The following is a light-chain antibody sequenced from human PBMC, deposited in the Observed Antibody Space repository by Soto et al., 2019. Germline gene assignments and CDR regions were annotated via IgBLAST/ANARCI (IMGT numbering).Light chain of an antibody. CDR3: SSYTSSSNHV. J-gene: IGLJ2*01. CDR2: DVS. CDR1: SSDVGGYNY. V-gene: IGLV2-14*01. Sequence: QSALTQPASVSGSPGQSITISCTGTSSDVGGYNYVSWYQQHPGKAPKLMIYDVSNRPSGVSNRFSGSKSGNTASLTISGLQAEDEADYYCSSYTSSSNHVFGGGTKLTVL.